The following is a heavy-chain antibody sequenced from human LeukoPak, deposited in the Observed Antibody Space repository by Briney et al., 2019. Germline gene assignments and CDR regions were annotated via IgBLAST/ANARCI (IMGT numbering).Heavy chain of an antibody. CDR3: ARDPCSGGSCYRNFDY. Sequence: GGSLRLSCAASGFTFSSYAMHWVRQAPGKGLEWVAVISYDGSNKYFADSVKGRFTISRDNSKNTLYLQMNSLRAEDTAVYYCARDPCSGGSCYRNFDYWGQGTLVTVSS. CDR1: GFTFSSYA. D-gene: IGHD2-15*01. J-gene: IGHJ4*02. CDR2: ISYDGSNK. V-gene: IGHV3-30-3*01.